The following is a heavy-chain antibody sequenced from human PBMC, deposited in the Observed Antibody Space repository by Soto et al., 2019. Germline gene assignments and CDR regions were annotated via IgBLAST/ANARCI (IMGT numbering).Heavy chain of an antibody. CDR1: GFTFDDYA. D-gene: IGHD6-6*01. J-gene: IGHJ3*02. CDR3: AKVSVASIAARPGAFDI. CDR2: ISWNSGSI. Sequence: EVQLVESGGGLVQPGRSLRLSCAASGFTFDDYAMHWVRQAPGKGLEWVSGISWNSGSIGYADSVKGRFTISRDNAKNSLYLQMNSLRAEDTALYYCAKVSVASIAARPGAFDIWGQGTMVTVSS. V-gene: IGHV3-9*01.